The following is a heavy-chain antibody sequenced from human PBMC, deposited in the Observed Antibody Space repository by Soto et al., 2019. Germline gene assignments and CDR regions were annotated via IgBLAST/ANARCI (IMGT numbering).Heavy chain of an antibody. CDR2: ISSRSSYI. V-gene: IGHV3-21*01. CDR3: AREATSYYYYYMDV. J-gene: IGHJ6*03. CDR1: GFTFSSYS. D-gene: IGHD5-12*01. Sequence: GGSLRLSCAASGFTFSSYSMNWVRQAPGKGQEWVSSISSRSSYIYYADTVKGRFTISRDNAKNSQYQQMNNLRAEDTAVYYCAREATSYYYYYMDVWGKGTTVTVSS.